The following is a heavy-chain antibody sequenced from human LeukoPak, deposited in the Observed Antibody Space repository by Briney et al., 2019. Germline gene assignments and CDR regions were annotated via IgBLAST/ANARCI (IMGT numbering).Heavy chain of an antibody. CDR1: GGSISSYY. J-gene: IGHJ5*01. Sequence: PSETPSLTCTVSGGSISSYYWSWIRQPPGKGLDWIGYIYYGGRTNYNSSLKSRATMSIDTAKNQFSLNLTSGTAADTAVYYCARSISGTRSKFDCWGQGTLVTVSS. CDR3: ARSISGTRSKFDC. D-gene: IGHD1/OR15-1a*01. CDR2: IYYGGRT. V-gene: IGHV4-59*08.